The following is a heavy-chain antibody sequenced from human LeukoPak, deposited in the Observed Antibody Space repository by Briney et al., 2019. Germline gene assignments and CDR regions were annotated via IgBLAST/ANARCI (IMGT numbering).Heavy chain of an antibody. J-gene: IGHJ4*02. D-gene: IGHD1-14*01. CDR1: GGSISRSNW. Sequence: SETLSLTCAVSGGSISRSNWWSWVRQSPGKGLEWIGDILHSGDTNYNASLRSRLTTSLDKSRNQFSLQLSSVTAADTAVYYCAGYNIPYTFEFWGPGTVVTVSS. V-gene: IGHV4-4*02. CDR3: AGYNIPYTFEF. CDR2: ILHSGDT.